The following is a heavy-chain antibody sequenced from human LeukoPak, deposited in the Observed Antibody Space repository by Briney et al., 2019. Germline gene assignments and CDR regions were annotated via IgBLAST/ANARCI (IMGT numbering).Heavy chain of an antibody. Sequence: QAGGSLRLSCAASGFTFSSYSMNWVREAPGKGLEWVSYISSSSSTIYYADSVKGRFTISRDNAKNSLYLQMNSLRAEDTAVYYCAKRDRDIPFDYWGQGTLVTVSS. CDR3: AKRDRDIPFDY. V-gene: IGHV3-48*04. D-gene: IGHD5-24*01. CDR1: GFTFSSYS. J-gene: IGHJ4*02. CDR2: ISSSSSTI.